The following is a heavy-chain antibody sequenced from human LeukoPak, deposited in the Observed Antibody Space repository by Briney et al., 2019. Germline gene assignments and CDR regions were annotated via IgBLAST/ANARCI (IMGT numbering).Heavy chain of an antibody. Sequence: GGSLTLSCAPSGFPFSIRSLLWVRHAPGEGLEWVGRIKSKTDGGTTDYAAPVKGRFTISRDESKNTLYLQMNSLKTEDTAVYDCTTAVGLLWFGESDFYYWGQGTLVTVSS. CDR1: GFPFSIRS. V-gene: IGHV3-15*01. CDR3: TTAVGLLWFGESDFYY. D-gene: IGHD3-10*01. J-gene: IGHJ4*02. CDR2: IKSKTDGGTT.